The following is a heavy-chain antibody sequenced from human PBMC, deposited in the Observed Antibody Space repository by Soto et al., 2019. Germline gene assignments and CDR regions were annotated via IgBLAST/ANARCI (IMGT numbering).Heavy chain of an antibody. CDR1: GGSISGFY. CDR2: IYSSGTT. J-gene: IGHJ4*02. D-gene: IGHD2-21*02. CDR3: ARGPFCGDDCYFDV. V-gene: IGHV4-4*07. Sequence: SETLSLTCTVAGGSISGFYWSWVRQPAGKGLEWIVRIYSSGTTKYNPSLRNRVTMSVDTSTDQYSLNLASMTAADTAVYFCARGPFCGDDCYFDVWGQGTQVTVSS.